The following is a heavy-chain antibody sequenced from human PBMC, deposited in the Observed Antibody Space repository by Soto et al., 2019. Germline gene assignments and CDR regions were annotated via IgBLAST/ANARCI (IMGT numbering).Heavy chain of an antibody. J-gene: IGHJ4*02. CDR3: ARGLGGGYSGYDPYYFDY. D-gene: IGHD5-12*01. CDR2: IYHSGST. CDR1: GGSISSGGYS. V-gene: IGHV4-30-2*01. Sequence: SETLSLTCAVSGGSISSGGYSWSWIRQPPGKGLEWIGYIYHSGSTYYNPSLKSRVTISVDRSKNQFSLKLSSVTAADTAVYYCARGLGGGYSGYDPYYFDYWGRGTLVTVSS.